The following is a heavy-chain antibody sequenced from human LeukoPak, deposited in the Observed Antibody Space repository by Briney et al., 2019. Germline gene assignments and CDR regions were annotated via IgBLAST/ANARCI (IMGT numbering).Heavy chain of an antibody. Sequence: GGSLRLSCAASGFTFSSYSMNWVRQAPGKGLEWVSSISSSSSYIYYADSVKGRFTISRDNAKNSLYLQTNSLRAEDTAVYYCASSSGSYYGSAFDIWGQGTMVTVSS. CDR3: ASSSGSYYGSAFDI. CDR1: GFTFSSYS. CDR2: ISSSSSYI. J-gene: IGHJ3*02. V-gene: IGHV3-21*01. D-gene: IGHD1-26*01.